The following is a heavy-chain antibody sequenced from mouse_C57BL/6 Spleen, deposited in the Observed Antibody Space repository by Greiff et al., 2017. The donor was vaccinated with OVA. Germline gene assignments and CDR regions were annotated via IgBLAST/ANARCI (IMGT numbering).Heavy chain of an antibody. CDR3: ASSYYYGSSPYAMDY. Sequence: QVQLQQSGPGLVQPSQSLSITCPVSGFSLTSYGVHWVRQSPGKGLEWLGVIWSGGSTDYNAAFISRLSISKDNSKSQVFFKMNSLQADDTAIYYCASSYYYGSSPYAMDYWGQGTSVTVSS. J-gene: IGHJ4*01. D-gene: IGHD1-1*01. CDR2: IWSGGST. CDR1: GFSLTSYG. V-gene: IGHV2-2*01.